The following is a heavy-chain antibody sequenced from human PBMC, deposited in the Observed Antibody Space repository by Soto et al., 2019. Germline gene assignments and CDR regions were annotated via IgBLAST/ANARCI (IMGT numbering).Heavy chain of an antibody. Sequence: QVQLVESGGGVVQPGTSLRLSCEASGITLSSYAMHWVRQAPGKGLERVAVISSDGKNKYYADSVKGRFSISRDSSKNAMYLQVNSLRTEDTAVYYCAGGTPIISGTTGGYWGQGTLVTVSS. V-gene: IGHV3-30*04. CDR3: AGGTPIISGTTGGY. D-gene: IGHD1-20*01. J-gene: IGHJ4*02. CDR1: GITLSSYA. CDR2: ISSDGKNK.